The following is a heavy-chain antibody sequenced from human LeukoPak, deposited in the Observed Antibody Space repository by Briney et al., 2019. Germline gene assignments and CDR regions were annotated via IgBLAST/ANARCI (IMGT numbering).Heavy chain of an antibody. CDR2: INSDGSST. CDR3: AREQRIAENWFDP. V-gene: IGHV3-74*01. CDR1: GFTFSSYW. Sequence: GGSLRLSCAASGFTFSSYWMHWVRQAPGKGLVWVSRINSDGSSTSCADSVKGRFTISRDNAKNTLYLQMNSLRAEDTAVYYCAREQRIAENWFDPWGQGTLVTVSS. D-gene: IGHD6-13*01. J-gene: IGHJ5*02.